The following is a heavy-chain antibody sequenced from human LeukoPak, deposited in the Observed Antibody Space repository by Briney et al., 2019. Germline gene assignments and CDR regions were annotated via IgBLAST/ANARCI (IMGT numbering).Heavy chain of an antibody. Sequence: GGSLRLSCAASGFAFSSYGMHWVRQAPGKGLEWVAVISYDGSNKYYADSVKGRFTISRDNSKNTLYLQMDSLRAEDTAVYYCAKGGSDLGYWGQGTLVTVSS. V-gene: IGHV3-30*18. CDR1: GFAFSSYG. CDR2: ISYDGSNK. CDR3: AKGGSDLGY. J-gene: IGHJ4*02. D-gene: IGHD6-25*01.